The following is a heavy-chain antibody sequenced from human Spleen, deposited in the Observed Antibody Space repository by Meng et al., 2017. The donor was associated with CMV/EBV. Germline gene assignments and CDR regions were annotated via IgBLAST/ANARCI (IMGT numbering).Heavy chain of an antibody. Sequence: YSFPSYGVNWIRQAPGQGPEWMGWISPYNGYTHYAQRFQDRVTLTTDTSTRTAYMELRTLRSDDTAVYYCATSFAVVPAAVVPYFDYWGQGTLVTVSS. J-gene: IGHJ4*02. D-gene: IGHD6-13*01. CDR3: ATSFAVVPAAVVPYFDY. CDR1: YSFPSYG. V-gene: IGHV1-18*01. CDR2: ISPYNGYT.